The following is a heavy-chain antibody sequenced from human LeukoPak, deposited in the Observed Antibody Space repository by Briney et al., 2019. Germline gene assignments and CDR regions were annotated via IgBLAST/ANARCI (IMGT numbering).Heavy chain of an antibody. CDR1: GFTFSSYA. D-gene: IGHD6-19*01. CDR3: ARDPRKIAVAGPFDY. Sequence: PGGSLRLSCAASGFTFSSYAMSWVRQAPGKGLEWVSAIRGSGGGTYHADSVKGRFTISRDNSKNTLYLQMNSLRAEDTAVYYCARDPRKIAVAGPFDYWGQGTLVTVSS. V-gene: IGHV3-23*01. J-gene: IGHJ4*02. CDR2: IRGSGGGT.